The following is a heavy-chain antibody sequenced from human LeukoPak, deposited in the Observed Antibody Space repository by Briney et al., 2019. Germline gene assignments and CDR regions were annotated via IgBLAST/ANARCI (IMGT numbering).Heavy chain of an antibody. V-gene: IGHV4-39*07. J-gene: IGHJ4*02. CDR2: IYYSGST. CDR3: AGLDIAAAGDGY. CDR1: GGSISSSSYY. D-gene: IGHD6-13*01. Sequence: PSETLSLTCTVSGGSISSSSYYWGWIRQPPGKGLEWIGSIYYSGSTYYNPSLKSRVTISVDTSKNQFSLKLSSVTAADTAVYYCAGLDIAAAGDGYWGQGTLVTVSS.